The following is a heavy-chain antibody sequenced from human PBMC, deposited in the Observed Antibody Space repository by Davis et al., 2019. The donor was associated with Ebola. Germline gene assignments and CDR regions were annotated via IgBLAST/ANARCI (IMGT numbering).Heavy chain of an antibody. V-gene: IGHV1-46*01. Sequence: ASVKVSCKASGYTFTSYYMHWVRQAPGQGLEWMGIINPSGGSTSYAQKFQGRVTMTRDTSISTAYMELSRLRSDDTAVYYCARGLLGWWFDPWGQGTLVTVSS. CDR1: GYTFTSYY. CDR3: ARGLLGWWFDP. J-gene: IGHJ5*02. D-gene: IGHD2-21*01. CDR2: INPSGGST.